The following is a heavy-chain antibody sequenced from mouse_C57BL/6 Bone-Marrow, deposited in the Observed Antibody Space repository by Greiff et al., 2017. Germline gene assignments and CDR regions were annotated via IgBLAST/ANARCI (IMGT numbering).Heavy chain of an antibody. CDR3: ARDGYRYWYFDV. J-gene: IGHJ1*03. CDR1: GFSLTSYG. CDR2: IWSDGST. Sequence: LVAPSQSLSITCTVSGFSLTSYGVHWVRQPPGKGLEWLVVIWSDGSTTYNSALKSRLSISKDNSKSQVFLKMNSLQTDDTAMYYCARDGYRYWYFDVWGTGTTVTVSS. D-gene: IGHD2-3*01. V-gene: IGHV2-6-2*01.